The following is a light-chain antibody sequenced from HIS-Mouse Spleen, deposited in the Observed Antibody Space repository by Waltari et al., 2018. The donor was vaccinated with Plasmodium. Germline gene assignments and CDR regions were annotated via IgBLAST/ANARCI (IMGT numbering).Light chain of an antibody. V-gene: IGKV3-11*01. CDR2: DAS. CDR1: QSVSSY. J-gene: IGKJ4*01. Sequence: EIVLTQSPATLSLSPGERATLSCRASQSVSSYLAWYQQKPGQAPRLLIYDASNSATGIIPTCSGSGASTAFITLISSIVQQDVAADYCQQRRNCPPFTFGPGTKVEIK. CDR3: QQRRNCPPFT.